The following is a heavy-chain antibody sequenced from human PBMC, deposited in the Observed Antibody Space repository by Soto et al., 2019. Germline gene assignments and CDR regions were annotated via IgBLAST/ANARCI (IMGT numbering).Heavy chain of an antibody. CDR2: ISNDGSGK. J-gene: IGHJ4*02. CDR3: TRDRDEILTGYHDY. Sequence: LRLSCAASGFSFTHFALHWVRRAPGKGLEWVALISNDGSGKYYTDSVKGRFTISRDNSKNTLYLQMNSLRAEDTAVYFCTRDRDEILTGYHDYWGQGTLVTVSS. V-gene: IGHV3-30-3*01. D-gene: IGHD3-9*01. CDR1: GFSFTHFA.